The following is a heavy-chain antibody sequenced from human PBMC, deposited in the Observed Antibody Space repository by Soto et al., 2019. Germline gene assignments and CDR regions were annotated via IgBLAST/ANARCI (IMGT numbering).Heavy chain of an antibody. CDR2: IIPIFGTA. V-gene: IGHV1-69*12. J-gene: IGHJ4*02. CDR3: ARAQGYSGYDGLSN. D-gene: IGHD5-12*01. CDR1: GGTFSSYA. Sequence: QVQLVQSGAEVKKPGSSVKVSCKASGGTFSSYAISWVRQAPGQGLEWMGGIIPIFGTANYAQKFKGRVTITADESTSTAYMELSSLRSEDTAVYYCARAQGYSGYDGLSNWGQGTLVTVSS.